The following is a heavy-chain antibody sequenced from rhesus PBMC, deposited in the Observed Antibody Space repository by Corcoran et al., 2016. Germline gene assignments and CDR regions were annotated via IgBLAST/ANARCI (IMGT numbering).Heavy chain of an antibody. Sequence: QVQLQESGPGLVKPSETLSLTCAVSGGSISSSNWWSWIRQPPGQGLEWLGYISVSSGSTYYNPSLKSRVTISTDTSKNQFSLKLSSVTAADTAVYYCARASYEDDYGYYYTDFDYWGQGVLVTVSS. V-gene: IGHV4-65*01. CDR1: GGSISSSNW. CDR3: ARASYEDDYGYYYTDFDY. J-gene: IGHJ4*01. D-gene: IGHD3-9*01. CDR2: ISVSSGST.